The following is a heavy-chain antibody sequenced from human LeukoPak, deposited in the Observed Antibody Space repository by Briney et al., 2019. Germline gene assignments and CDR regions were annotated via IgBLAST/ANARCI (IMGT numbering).Heavy chain of an antibody. D-gene: IGHD3-10*01. J-gene: IGHJ5*02. V-gene: IGHV3-11*01. CDR2: ISSSGSTI. CDR1: GFTFSDYY. Sequence: AGGPLRLPCAPSGFTFSDYYMRCLRQAPGKGLEGVSYISSSGSTIYYADSVRGRFTISRDNAKNSLYLQMNSLRAEDTAVYYCASTPPGSGGNEDRWGQGTLVTVSS. CDR3: ASTPPGSGGNEDR.